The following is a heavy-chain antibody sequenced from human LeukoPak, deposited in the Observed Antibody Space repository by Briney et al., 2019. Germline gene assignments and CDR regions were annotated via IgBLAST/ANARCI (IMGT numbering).Heavy chain of an antibody. D-gene: IGHD6-13*01. J-gene: IGHJ4*02. CDR3: AKGGFSSTWRNYFDY. CDR1: GFTFSSYG. V-gene: IGHV3-30*18. CDR2: ISHDGSNK. Sequence: PGGSLRLSCAASGFTFSSYGMHRVRQAPGKGLQWVALISHDGSNKYYADSVRGRFTISRDNSKNTLYLQMNSLRAEDTAVYYCAKGGFSSTWRNYFDYWGQGALVTVSS.